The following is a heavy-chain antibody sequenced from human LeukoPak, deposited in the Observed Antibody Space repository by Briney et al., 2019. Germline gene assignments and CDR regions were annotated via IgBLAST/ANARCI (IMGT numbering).Heavy chain of an antibody. Sequence: PGRSLRLSCAASGCTFSNYAMHWVRQAPGKGLEWVATLTYDGSDKDYTDSVKGRFTISRDNSKNTLYLQMNSLRAEDTAVYYCARDLADSYLFGYWGQGTLVTVSS. D-gene: IGHD3-10*01. CDR2: LTYDGSDK. CDR3: ARDLADSYLFGY. J-gene: IGHJ4*02. V-gene: IGHV3-30-3*01. CDR1: GCTFSNYA.